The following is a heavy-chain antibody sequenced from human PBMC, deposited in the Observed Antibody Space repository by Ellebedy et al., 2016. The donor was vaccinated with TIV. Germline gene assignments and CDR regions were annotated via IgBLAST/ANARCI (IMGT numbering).Heavy chain of an antibody. CDR1: GFAFSNFG. CDR3: ARDRGSGYDFETDS. CDR2: ISFDGSDK. V-gene: IGHV3-30*03. D-gene: IGHD5-12*01. J-gene: IGHJ5*01. Sequence: GESLKISCAASGFAFSNFGMHWVRQAPGRGPEWVAVISFDGSDKFYGDSVKGRFTISRDMSKNTLYLQMKSLRVEDAAVYYCARDRGSGYDFETDSWGQGTLVTVSS.